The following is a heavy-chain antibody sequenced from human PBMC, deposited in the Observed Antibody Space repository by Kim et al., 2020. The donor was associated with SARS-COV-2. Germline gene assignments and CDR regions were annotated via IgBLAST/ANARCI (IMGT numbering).Heavy chain of an antibody. D-gene: IGHD6-13*01. V-gene: IGHV1-69*01. Sequence: ANYGQKFQGRVTITADESTSTAYMELSSLRSEDTAVYYCARVVSSWIFDYWGQGTLVTVSS. J-gene: IGHJ4*02. CDR3: ARVVSSWIFDY. CDR2: A.